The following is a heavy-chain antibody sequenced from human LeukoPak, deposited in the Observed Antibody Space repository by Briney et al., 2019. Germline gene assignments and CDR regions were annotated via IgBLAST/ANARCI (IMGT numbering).Heavy chain of an antibody. CDR1: GGSISSSSYY. V-gene: IGHV4-39*07. CDR2: IYYSGST. Sequence: SETLSLTCTVSGGSISSSSYYWGWIRQPPGKGLEWIGSIYYSGSTYYNPSLKSRVTISVDTSKNQFSLRLSSVTAADTAVYYCARYRGALDAFDIWGQGTMVTVSS. CDR3: ARYRGALDAFDI. J-gene: IGHJ3*02. D-gene: IGHD1-14*01.